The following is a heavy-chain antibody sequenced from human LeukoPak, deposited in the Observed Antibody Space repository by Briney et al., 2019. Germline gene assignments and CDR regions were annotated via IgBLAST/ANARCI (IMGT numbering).Heavy chain of an antibody. V-gene: IGHV4-59*02. Sequence: SETLSLTCTVSGGSVRSYYWSWIRQTPGKGLEWIGHIYYSGSTNYNPSLKSRVTILVDTSKNQFSLKLSSVTAADTAVYYCARLLDVDTFWGQGTLVTVSS. CDR3: ARLLDVDTF. J-gene: IGHJ4*02. CDR1: GGSVRSYY. D-gene: IGHD5-18*01. CDR2: IYYSGST.